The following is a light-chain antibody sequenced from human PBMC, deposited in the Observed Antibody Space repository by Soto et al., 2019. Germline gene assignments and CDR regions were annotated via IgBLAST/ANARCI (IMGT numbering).Light chain of an antibody. CDR1: SSDVGGYNY. CDR2: DVS. J-gene: IGLJ2*01. CDR3: SSYTSSSTV. Sequence: QSVLTQPASVSGSPGQSITISCTGISSDVGGYNYVSWYQQHPGKAPKLMIYDVSNRRSGVSNRFSGSKSGNTASLTISGLQAEDEADYYCSSYTSSSTVFGGGTKLTVL. V-gene: IGLV2-14*01.